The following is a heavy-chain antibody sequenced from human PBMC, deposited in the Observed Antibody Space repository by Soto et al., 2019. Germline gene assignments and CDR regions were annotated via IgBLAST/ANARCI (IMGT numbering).Heavy chain of an antibody. Sequence: QVELVQSGPEVKGPGASVKVSCKASGYTYITNGINWVRQAPGQGLEWMGWISPANGDRKYAQKFKDRITMTSETSTTTSYMELTNLRSDDTAVHFCARGRYFATTHRQWWYFDFWGRGTLVTVSS. CDR1: GYTYITNG. V-gene: IGHV1-18*01. CDR2: ISPANGDR. D-gene: IGHD3-10*01. J-gene: IGHJ2*01. CDR3: ARGRYFATTHRQWWYFDF.